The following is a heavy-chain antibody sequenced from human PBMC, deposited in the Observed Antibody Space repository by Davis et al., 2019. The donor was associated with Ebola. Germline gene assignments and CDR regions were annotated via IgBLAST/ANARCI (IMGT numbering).Heavy chain of an antibody. CDR3: ARATTNYIWGSYRTYYFDY. V-gene: IGHV3-48*02. J-gene: IGHJ4*02. Sequence: GGSLRLSCAASGFTFSSYSMNWVRQAPGKGLEWVSYISSSSSTIYYADSVKGRFTISRDNAKNSLYLQMNSLRDEDTAVYYCARATTNYIWGSYRTYYFDYWGQGTLVTVSS. D-gene: IGHD3-16*02. CDR2: ISSSSSTI. CDR1: GFTFSSYS.